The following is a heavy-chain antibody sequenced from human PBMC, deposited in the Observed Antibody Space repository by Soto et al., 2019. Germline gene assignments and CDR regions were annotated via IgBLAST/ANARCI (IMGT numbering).Heavy chain of an antibody. V-gene: IGHV3-48*01. CDR1: GFTFSSYS. Sequence: EVQLVESGGGLVQPGGSLRLSCAASGFTFSSYSMNWVRQAPGKGLEWVSYISSSSSTIYYADSVKGRFTISRDNAKNSLYLQMNSLRAEDTAVYYCARDVAPLYSSSLLGYYYYYYYMDVWGKGTTVTVSS. CDR2: ISSSSSTI. CDR3: ARDVAPLYSSSLLGYYYYYYYMDV. J-gene: IGHJ6*03. D-gene: IGHD6-6*01.